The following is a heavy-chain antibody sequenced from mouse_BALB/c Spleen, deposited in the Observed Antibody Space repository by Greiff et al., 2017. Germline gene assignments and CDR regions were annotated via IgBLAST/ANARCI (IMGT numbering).Heavy chain of an antibody. CDR2: IDPANGNT. CDR3: ASYYDYDVGAMDY. CDR1: GFNIKDTY. V-gene: IGHV14-3*02. Sequence: VQLQQSGAELVKPGASVKLSCTASGFNIKDTYMHWVKQRPEQGLEWIGRIDPANGNTKYDPKFQGKATITADTSSNTAYLQLSSLTSEDTAVYYCASYYDYDVGAMDYWGQGTSVTVAS. D-gene: IGHD2-4*01. J-gene: IGHJ4*01.